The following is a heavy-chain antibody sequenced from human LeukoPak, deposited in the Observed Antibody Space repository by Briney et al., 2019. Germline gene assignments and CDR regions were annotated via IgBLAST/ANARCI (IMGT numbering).Heavy chain of an antibody. J-gene: IGHJ4*02. CDR2: ISSSGSTI. CDR3: ARDNPPYYFDY. Sequence: GGSLRLSCAASGFTFSSYEMNWVRQAPGKGLEWVSYISSSGSTIYYADSVKGRFTISRDNAKNSLYLQMNSLRAEDTAVYYCARDNPPYYFDYWGQGTLVTVSS. D-gene: IGHD1-14*01. V-gene: IGHV3-48*03. CDR1: GFTFSSYE.